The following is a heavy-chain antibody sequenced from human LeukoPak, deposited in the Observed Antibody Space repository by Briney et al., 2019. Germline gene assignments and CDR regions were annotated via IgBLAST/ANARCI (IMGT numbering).Heavy chain of an antibody. V-gene: IGHV4-39*07. CDR3: ARFSLKGSGSYSNIDAFDI. CDR1: GGSISSSSDY. J-gene: IGHJ3*02. CDR2: IYYSGST. Sequence: PSETLSLTCTVSGGSISSSSDYWGWIRQPPGKGLEWIGSIYYSGSTCYNPSLKSRVTISVDMSKNEFSVKLSSVTAADTAVYYCARFSLKGSGSYSNIDAFDIWGQGTMVTVSS. D-gene: IGHD3-10*01.